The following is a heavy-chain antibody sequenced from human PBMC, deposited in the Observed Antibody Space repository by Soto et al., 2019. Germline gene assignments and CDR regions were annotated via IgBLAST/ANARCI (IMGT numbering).Heavy chain of an antibody. V-gene: IGHV3-23*01. D-gene: IGHD1-26*01. J-gene: IGHJ4*02. CDR2: ISGSGGST. Sequence: GGSLRLSCAAAGFTFSTCGMSWVRQAPGKGLEWGSTISGSGGSTYYADSVKGRFTISRDNCKNTLFLEMNSLRAGDTTVYHCAKRETASRGFDYWGQGTLVTVSS. CDR3: AKRETASRGFDY. CDR1: GFTFSTCG.